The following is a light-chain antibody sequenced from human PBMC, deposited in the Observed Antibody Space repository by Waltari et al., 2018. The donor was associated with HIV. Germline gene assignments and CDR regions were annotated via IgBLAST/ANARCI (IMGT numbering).Light chain of an antibody. CDR3: CSYAGSSNWV. CDR2: EGI. Sequence: QSALTQSASVSGSPGQSITISCTGSSSDVGSYNLVSWYQQHPGKAPKLMIYEGIKRPSGVSNRFSGSKSGNTASLTISGLQAEDEADYYCCSYAGSSNWVFGGGTKVTVL. CDR1: SSDVGSYNL. V-gene: IGLV2-23*01. J-gene: IGLJ3*02.